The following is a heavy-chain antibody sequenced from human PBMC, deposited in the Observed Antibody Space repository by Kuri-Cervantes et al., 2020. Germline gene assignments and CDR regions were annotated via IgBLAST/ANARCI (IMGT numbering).Heavy chain of an antibody. CDR1: GFTFSSYA. D-gene: IGHD5-12*01. CDR3: AKGVGWLRR. V-gene: IGHV3-23*01. Sequence: GESLKISCAASGFTFSSYAMSWVRQAPGKGLEWVSAISGSGGSTYYADSVKGRFTISRDNSKNTLYLQMNSLRAEDTALYYCAKGVGWLRRWGQGTLVTVSS. CDR2: ISGSGGST. J-gene: IGHJ4*02.